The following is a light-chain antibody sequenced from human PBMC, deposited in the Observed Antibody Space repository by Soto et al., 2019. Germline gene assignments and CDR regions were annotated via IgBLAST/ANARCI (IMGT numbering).Light chain of an antibody. CDR3: QQYGDSLLT. CDR2: GAS. J-gene: IGKJ4*01. CDR1: QAVTSKF. V-gene: IGKV3-20*01. Sequence: EIVLTQSPGTLTLSPGDEATLSCKASQAVTSKFLAWYQQKPGHPPRLLILGASTRATGIADRFSGSGSGTDFTLSISRLEPEDFAVYYCQQYGDSLLTFGAGTKVEIK.